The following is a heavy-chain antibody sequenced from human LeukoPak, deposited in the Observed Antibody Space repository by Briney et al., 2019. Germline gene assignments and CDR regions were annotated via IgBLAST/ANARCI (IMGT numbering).Heavy chain of an antibody. D-gene: IGHD4-17*01. CDR3: ARVRTTTVTTSWFDP. V-gene: IGHV1-2*02. CDR2: INPNSGGT. Sequence: ASVKVSCKASGYTFTGYYMHWVRQAPGQGLEWMGWINPNSGGTNYAQKFQGRVTMTRDTSISTAHMELSRLRSDDTAVYYCARVRTTTVTTSWFDPWGQGTLVTVSS. J-gene: IGHJ5*02. CDR1: GYTFTGYY.